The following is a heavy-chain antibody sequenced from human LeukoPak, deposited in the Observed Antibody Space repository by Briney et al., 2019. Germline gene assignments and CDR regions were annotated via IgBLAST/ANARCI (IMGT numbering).Heavy chain of an antibody. V-gene: IGHV3-30*18. Sequence: PGRSLRLPCAASGFTFSSYGMHWVRQAPGKGLEWVAVISYDGSNKYYADSVKGRFTISRDNSKNTLYLQMNSLRAEDTAVYYCAKGWGTLDYWGQGTLVTVSS. CDR1: GFTFSSYG. CDR2: ISYDGSNK. J-gene: IGHJ4*02. D-gene: IGHD1-14*01. CDR3: AKGWGTLDY.